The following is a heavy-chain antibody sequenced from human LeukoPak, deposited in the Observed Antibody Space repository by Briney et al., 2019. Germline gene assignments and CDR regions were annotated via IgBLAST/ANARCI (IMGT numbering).Heavy chain of an antibody. D-gene: IGHD1-7*01. V-gene: IGHV4-39*01. J-gene: IGHJ4*01. CDR3: ARPRHNWNYYFDY. CDR1: GGSISSSGYY. CDR2: IYYGGQT. Sequence: SETLSLTCTVSGGSISSSGYYWGWIRQPPGKGLEWIGTIYYGGQTYYNPSLRTRVTISVDTSKNQFSLKMSSVTAADTAVYYCARPRHNWNYYFDYWGHGILVTV.